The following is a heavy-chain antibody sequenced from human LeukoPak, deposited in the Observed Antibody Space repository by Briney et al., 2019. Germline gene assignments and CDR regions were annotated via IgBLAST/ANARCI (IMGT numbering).Heavy chain of an antibody. J-gene: IGHJ4*02. CDR3: ATQAYALFDY. CDR2: IREDGSDI. CDR1: GLSFRNYW. Sequence: GGSLRLSCVASGLSFRNYWMSWVRQAPGKGLEWVANIREDGSDIYYADSVRGRFTISRDNAKKSLYLQMSSLRAEDTAMYYCATQAYALFDYWGQGTLVTVSS. D-gene: IGHD2-2*01. V-gene: IGHV3-7*03.